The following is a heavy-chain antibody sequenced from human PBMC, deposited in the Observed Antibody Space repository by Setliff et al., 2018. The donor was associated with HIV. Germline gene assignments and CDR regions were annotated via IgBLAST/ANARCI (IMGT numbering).Heavy chain of an antibody. CDR3: ARDHQTMLWLDY. J-gene: IGHJ4*02. CDR1: GGTFSTYV. Sequence: SVKVSCKASGGTFSTYVFTWVRQAPRQGLEWMGGVTPILRTTNYAQKFQGRVTITADISTRTVYMELSSLTSEDTAIYYCARDHQTMLWLDYWGQGTLVTVSS. D-gene: IGHD2-21*01. CDR2: VTPILRTT. V-gene: IGHV1-69*10.